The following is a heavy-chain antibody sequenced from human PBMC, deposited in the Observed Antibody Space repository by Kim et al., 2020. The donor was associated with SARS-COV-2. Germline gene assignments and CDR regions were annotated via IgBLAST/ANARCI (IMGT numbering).Heavy chain of an antibody. CDR3: SRLPHDSSGYVDS. J-gene: IGHJ4*02. Sequence: SETLSLTCTVSGGSISSSFNYWGWIRQPPGKGLEWIGSGYHSGSTYDSPTLKSRVTVSVDTSKNEFYLKVTSVTAADTAVYFCSRLPHDSSGYVDSWGPGNPVTVSS. V-gene: IGHV4-39*01. D-gene: IGHD3-22*01. CDR2: GYHSGST. CDR1: GGSISSSFNY.